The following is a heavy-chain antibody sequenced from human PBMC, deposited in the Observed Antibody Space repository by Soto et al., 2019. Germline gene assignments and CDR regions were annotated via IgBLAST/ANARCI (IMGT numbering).Heavy chain of an antibody. CDR3: ARDLVFGVAGGI. Sequence: QVQLVESGGGVVQPGRSLRLSCAASGFTFSSYAMHWVRQAPGKGLEWVAVISYDGSNKYYADSVKGRFTISRDNSKNTLYLQMNSLGAEDTAVYYGARDLVFGVAGGIWGQGKMVTFSS. J-gene: IGHJ3*02. CDR1: GFTFSSYA. D-gene: IGHD3-3*01. V-gene: IGHV3-30-3*01. CDR2: ISYDGSNK.